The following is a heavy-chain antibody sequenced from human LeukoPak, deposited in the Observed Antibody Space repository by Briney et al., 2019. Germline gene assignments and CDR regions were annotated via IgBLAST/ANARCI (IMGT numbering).Heavy chain of an antibody. Sequence: GGSLRLSCAASGFTFSDYYMTWIRQAPGKGLEWVSYITSSGGTIDYADSVKGRFTISRDNAKNSLYLQMNSLRAEDTAIYYCARESYWKYDYWGQGTLVTVSS. CDR3: ARESYWKYDY. J-gene: IGHJ4*02. D-gene: IGHD1-7*01. V-gene: IGHV3-11*04. CDR1: GFTFSDYY. CDR2: ITSSGGTI.